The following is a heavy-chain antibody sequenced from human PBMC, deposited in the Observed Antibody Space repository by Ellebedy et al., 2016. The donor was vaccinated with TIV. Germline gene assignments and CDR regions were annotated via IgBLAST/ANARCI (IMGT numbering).Heavy chain of an antibody. CDR1: GGSFSDYS. J-gene: IGHJ6*02. CDR2: ITHSGST. V-gene: IGHV4-34*01. CDR3: ARGHTIFGVVIYYYYGMDV. Sequence: GSLRLXCTVYGGSFSDYSWSWIRQPPGKGLEWIGEITHSGSTKYSPSLKSRVTISVDMSKKKFSLRLSSVTAADTAVYYCARGHTIFGVVIYYYYGMDVWGQGTTVTVSS. D-gene: IGHD3-3*01.